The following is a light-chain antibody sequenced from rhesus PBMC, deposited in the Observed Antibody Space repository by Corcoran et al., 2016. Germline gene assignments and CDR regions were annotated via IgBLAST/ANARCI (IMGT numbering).Light chain of an antibody. CDR3: QHYYSAPFA. CDR2: EAS. V-gene: IGKV1-21*01. Sequence: DIQMTQSPSSLSASVGDRVNITCRASQGITNDLAWYQQKPGESPKLLIYEASSLQSGIPFRFSGSGSGTDVTLPISRLQSEYFATYYCQHYYSAPFAFGPGTTLDIK. CDR1: QGITND. J-gene: IGKJ3*01.